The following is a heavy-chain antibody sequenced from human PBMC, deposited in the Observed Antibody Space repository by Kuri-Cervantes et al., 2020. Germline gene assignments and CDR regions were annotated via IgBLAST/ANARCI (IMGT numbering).Heavy chain of an antibody. CDR2: IKHSGST. CDR1: GGSFSGYY. CDR3: ARGHRRDGYNLGY. V-gene: IGHV4-34*01. D-gene: IGHD5-24*01. Sequence: SETLSLTCAVYGGSFSGYYWSWIRQPPGKGLEWVGEIKHSGSTNYNPSLKSRVTISVDTSKNKFSLKLSSVTAADTAVYYCARGHRRDGYNLGYWGQGTLVTVSS. J-gene: IGHJ4*02.